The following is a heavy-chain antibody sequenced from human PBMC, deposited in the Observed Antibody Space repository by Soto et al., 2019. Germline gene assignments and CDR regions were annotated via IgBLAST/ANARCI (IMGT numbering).Heavy chain of an antibody. Sequence: EVQLLESGGGLVQPEGSLRLSCEASGFTFSSYAMSWVRQAPGKGLEWVSGISGGGGTTYYADSVKSRFTISRDNSKNTLYLQVNSLRAEDTAVYYCAKDQAAGGTISRYFQDWGQGTLVTVSS. V-gene: IGHV3-23*01. CDR3: AKDQAAGGTISRYFQD. CDR2: ISGGGGTT. J-gene: IGHJ1*01. D-gene: IGHD6-13*01. CDR1: GFTFSSYA.